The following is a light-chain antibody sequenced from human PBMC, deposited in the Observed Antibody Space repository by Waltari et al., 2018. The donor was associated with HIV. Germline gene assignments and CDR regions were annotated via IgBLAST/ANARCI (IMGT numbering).Light chain of an antibody. CDR1: SSDIGYYNH. CDR2: VVS. Sequence: QSALTQPASVSGSPGQSITISCTGTSSDIGYYNHVSWYQQRPGKAPQLIIFVVSDRPSGVSSRFSGSKSGNTASLTISGLQVEDEGAYFCRSFTTTTKWVFGGGTKLSV. J-gene: IGLJ3*02. CDR3: RSFTTTTKWV. V-gene: IGLV2-14*01.